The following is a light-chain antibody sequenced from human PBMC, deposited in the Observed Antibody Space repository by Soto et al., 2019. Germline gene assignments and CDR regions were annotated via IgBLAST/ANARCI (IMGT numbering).Light chain of an antibody. CDR2: DVS. Sequence: QSVLTQPRSVSGSPGQSVTISCTGTSSDVGGYNYVSWYQQHPGKAPKLMIYDVSERPSGVPDRFSGSKSGNTASLTISGLQAEEEADYYCCSYAGSPYVFGTGTKLTVL. V-gene: IGLV2-11*01. CDR1: SSDVGGYNY. CDR3: CSYAGSPYV. J-gene: IGLJ1*01.